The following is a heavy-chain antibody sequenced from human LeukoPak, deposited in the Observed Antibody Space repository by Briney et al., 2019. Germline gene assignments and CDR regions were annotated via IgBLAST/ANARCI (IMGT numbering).Heavy chain of an antibody. CDR1: GFTFDDYA. J-gene: IGHJ3*02. D-gene: IGHD3-22*01. CDR3: AKGVSYYDSSGYILDAFDI. CDR2: ISGSGGST. Sequence: PGGSLRLSCAASGFTFDDYAMSWVRQAPGKGLEWVSAISGSGGSTYYADSVKGRFTISRDNSKNTLYLQMNSLRAEDTAVYYCAKGVSYYDSSGYILDAFDIWGQGTMVTVSS. V-gene: IGHV3-23*01.